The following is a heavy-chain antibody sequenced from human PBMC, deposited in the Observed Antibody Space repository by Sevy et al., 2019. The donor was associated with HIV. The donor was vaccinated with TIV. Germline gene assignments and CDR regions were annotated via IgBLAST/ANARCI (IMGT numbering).Heavy chain of an antibody. J-gene: IGHJ4*02. CDR3: TRDLGSSPASFFDY. V-gene: IGHV1-18*04. CDR1: GYTSTSFG. Sequence: ASVKVSCKASGYTSTSFGISWVRQAPGQGPEWMAWISAYNGHTNYAQKFQGRVTMTQDISTSTVYMELRSLRSDDTAIYYCTRDLGSSPASFFDYWGQGTLVTVSS. D-gene: IGHD6-19*01. CDR2: ISAYNGHT.